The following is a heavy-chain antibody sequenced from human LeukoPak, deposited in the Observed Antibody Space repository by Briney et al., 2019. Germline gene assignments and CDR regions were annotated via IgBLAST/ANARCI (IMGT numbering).Heavy chain of an antibody. CDR2: ISAYNGNT. J-gene: IGHJ4*02. D-gene: IGHD4-23*01. Sequence: ASVKVSCKASGYTFTSYGISWVRQAPGQGLEWMGWISAYNGNTNYAQKLQGRVTMTTDTSTSTAYMELRSLRSEDTAVYYCARIARSYGGNPFDYWGQGTLVTVSS. V-gene: IGHV1-18*01. CDR1: GYTFTSYG. CDR3: ARIARSYGGNPFDY.